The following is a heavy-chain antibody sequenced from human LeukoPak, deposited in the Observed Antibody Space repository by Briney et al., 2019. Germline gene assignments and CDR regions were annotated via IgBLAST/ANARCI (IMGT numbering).Heavy chain of an antibody. CDR2: IIPIFGTP. CDR1: GGTFSSYA. J-gene: IGHJ4*02. CDR3: ARGWLAETTVVTPYNY. V-gene: IGHV1-69*13. D-gene: IGHD4-23*01. Sequence: SVKVSCKASGGTFSSYAISWVRQATGQGLEWMGGIIPIFGTPNYAQKFQGRVTITADESTSTAYMELSSLRSEDTAVYYCARGWLAETTVVTPYNYWGQGTLVTVSS.